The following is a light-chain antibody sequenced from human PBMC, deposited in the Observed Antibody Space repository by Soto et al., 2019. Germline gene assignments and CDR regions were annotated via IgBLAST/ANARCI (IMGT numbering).Light chain of an antibody. Sequence: EIVLTQSPGTLSLSPGERATLSCRASQSVSSSYLAWYQQKPGQAPRLLIYGASSRATGIPDRFSGSGSGTDFTLTISSLEPEDFAVYYCQNSAFGGGTKVEIK. J-gene: IGKJ4*01. CDR2: GAS. V-gene: IGKV3-20*01. CDR1: QSVSSSY. CDR3: QNSA.